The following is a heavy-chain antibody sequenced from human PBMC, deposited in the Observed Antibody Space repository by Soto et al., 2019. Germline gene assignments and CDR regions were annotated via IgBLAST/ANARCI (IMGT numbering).Heavy chain of an antibody. Sequence: ASVKVSCKASGYTFTSYGISWVRQAPGQGLEWMGWISGYNGDTTYAQKLQGRVTMTIDTSTSTAYMELRSLTSDDTAVYYCARDRYTWNGFANSNWLDPLGQGTLVTVSS. CDR3: ARDRYTWNGFANSNWLDP. V-gene: IGHV1-18*01. CDR2: ISGYNGDT. J-gene: IGHJ5*02. CDR1: GYTFTSYG. D-gene: IGHD1-20*01.